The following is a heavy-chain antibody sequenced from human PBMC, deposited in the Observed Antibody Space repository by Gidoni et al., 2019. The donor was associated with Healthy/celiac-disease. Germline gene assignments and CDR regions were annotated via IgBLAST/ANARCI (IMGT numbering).Heavy chain of an antibody. D-gene: IGHD1-26*01. CDR2: INYSGRT. CDR3: ARGVGGSGSYYYYYYGMDV. V-gene: IGHV4-30-4*01. CDR1: GGSISSGDYY. Sequence: QVQLQESGPGLVKPSQTLSLTCTVSGGSISSGDYYWSWIRQPPGKGLEWIGYINYSGRTYSSPSLKSLVTISVDTSKNQFSLKLSSVTAADTAVYYCARGVGGSGSYYYYYYGMDVWGQGTTVTVSS. J-gene: IGHJ6*02.